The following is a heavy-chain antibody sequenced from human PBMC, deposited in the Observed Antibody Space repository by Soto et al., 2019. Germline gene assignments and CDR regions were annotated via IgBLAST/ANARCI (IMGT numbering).Heavy chain of an antibody. CDR3: ARAVARVTYYFDH. J-gene: IGHJ4*02. CDR1: GGTISNGGYC. D-gene: IGHD4-17*01. Sequence: SETLSLTCTVSGGTISNGGYCWSWIRQPPGKGLEWIGYIYHTGSAFYNPSLRSRVTMSVDRSKNQFSLNLSSVTAADTAVYYCARAVARVTYYFDHWGRGTLVTVSS. V-gene: IGHV4-30-2*01. CDR2: IYHTGSA.